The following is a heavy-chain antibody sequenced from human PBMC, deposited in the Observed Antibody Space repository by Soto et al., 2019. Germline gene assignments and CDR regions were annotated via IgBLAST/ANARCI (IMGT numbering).Heavy chain of an antibody. Sequence: QLQLQESGPGLMKPSETLSLTCTVSGGSISSSSYYWGWIRQPPGKGLEWIGSIYYSGSTYYNPSLKSRVTISVDTSKNQFSLKLSSVTAADTAVYYCASYCSGGSCYDYWGQGTLVTVSS. V-gene: IGHV4-39*01. CDR1: GGSISSSSYY. J-gene: IGHJ4*02. CDR3: ASYCSGGSCYDY. CDR2: IYYSGST. D-gene: IGHD2-15*01.